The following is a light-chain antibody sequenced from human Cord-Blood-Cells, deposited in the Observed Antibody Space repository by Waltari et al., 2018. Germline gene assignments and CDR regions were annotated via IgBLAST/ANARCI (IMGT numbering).Light chain of an antibody. CDR3: GTWDSSLSAGV. J-gene: IGLJ3*02. Sequence: QSVLTQPPSVSAAPGQKVTISCSGSSSNIGNNYVSWYQQLPGPAPKLFIYDNNKRPSGIPDRFSGSKSGTSATLGITGLQTGDEADYYCGTWDSSLSAGVFGGGTKLTVL. CDR2: DNN. V-gene: IGLV1-51*01. CDR1: SSNIGNNY.